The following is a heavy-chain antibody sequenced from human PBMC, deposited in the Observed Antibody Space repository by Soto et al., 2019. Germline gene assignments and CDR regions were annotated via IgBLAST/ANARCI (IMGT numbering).Heavy chain of an antibody. CDR3: ARERSAAGTGWFDP. Sequence: GASVKVSCKACGDTFTSYGINWVRQATGQGLEWMGWMNPNSGNTGYVQKFQGRVTMTRNTSISTAYMELSSLRSEDTAVYYCARERSAAGTGWFDPWGQGTLVTVSS. D-gene: IGHD6-13*01. J-gene: IGHJ5*02. CDR1: GDTFTSYG. V-gene: IGHV1-8*02. CDR2: MNPNSGNT.